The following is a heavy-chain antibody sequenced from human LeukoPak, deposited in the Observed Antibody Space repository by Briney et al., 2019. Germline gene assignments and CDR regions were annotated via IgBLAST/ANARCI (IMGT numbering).Heavy chain of an antibody. Sequence: ASVKVSCKASGYTFTGYYMHWVRQAPGQGLEWMGWIYPNSGGTNYAQKFQGRVTMTRDTSISTAYMELSRLRSDDTAVYYCARPLLWWPQVGYFDYWGQGTLVTVSS. V-gene: IGHV1-2*02. D-gene: IGHD4/OR15-4a*01. CDR1: GYTFTGYY. CDR2: IYPNSGGT. J-gene: IGHJ4*02. CDR3: ARPLLWWPQVGYFDY.